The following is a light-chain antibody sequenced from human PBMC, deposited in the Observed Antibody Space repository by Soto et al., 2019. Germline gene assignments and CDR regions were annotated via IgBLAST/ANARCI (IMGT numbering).Light chain of an antibody. CDR2: GAS. CDR3: QQYDSSPQT. V-gene: IGKV3-20*01. J-gene: IGKJ2*01. CDR1: QSVSSIY. Sequence: ENVLTQSPGTLSLSPGERATLSCRASQSVSSIYLAWYQQKPGQAPRLLIYGASSRATGIPDRFSGSGSGTDFTLTISRLEPADFAVYYCQQYDSSPQTFGQGTKLEIK.